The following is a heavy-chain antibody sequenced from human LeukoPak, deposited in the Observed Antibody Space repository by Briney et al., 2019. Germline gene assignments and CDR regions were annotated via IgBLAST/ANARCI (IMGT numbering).Heavy chain of an antibody. J-gene: IGHJ4*02. CDR1: GFTFSSYW. CDR3: ATSTYCSGGSCYSRTFQY. D-gene: IGHD2-15*01. Sequence: GGSLRLSCAASGFTFSSYWMHWVRQAPGKGVVGVSRINSDGRSTTYADAVKGRFTISRDNAKNTLYLQMNSLRAEDTAVYYCATSTYCSGGSCYSRTFQYWGQGTLVTVSS. CDR2: INSDGRST. V-gene: IGHV3-74*01.